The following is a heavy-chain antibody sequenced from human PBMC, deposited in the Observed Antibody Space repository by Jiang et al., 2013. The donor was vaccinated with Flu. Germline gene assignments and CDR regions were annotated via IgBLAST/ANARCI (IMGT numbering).Heavy chain of an antibody. J-gene: IGHJ2*01. CDR1: GGSISSYY. V-gene: IGHV4-59*08. D-gene: IGHD3-22*01. Sequence: GSGLVKPSETLSLTCTVSGGSISSYYWSWIRQPPGKGLEWIGYIYYSGSTNYNPSLKSRVTISVDTSKNQFSLKLSSVTAADTAVYYCARRLRGRPYYDSSGWYFDLWGRGTLVTVSS. CDR3: ARRLRGRPYYDSSGWYFDL. CDR2: IYYSGST.